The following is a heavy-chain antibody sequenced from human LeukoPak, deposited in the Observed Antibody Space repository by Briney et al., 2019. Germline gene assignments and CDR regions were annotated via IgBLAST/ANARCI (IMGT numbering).Heavy chain of an antibody. CDR2: IKQDGTEK. J-gene: IGHJ4*02. CDR1: GFTFSSYW. V-gene: IGHV3-7*01. CDR3: ASRADY. Sequence: PGGSLRLSCAASGFTFSSYWMTWVRQAPGKGLEWVASIKQDGTEKYYVDSVKGRFTISGDNAKNSVFLQMDGLRTEDTAVYYCASRADYWGQGTLVTVSS.